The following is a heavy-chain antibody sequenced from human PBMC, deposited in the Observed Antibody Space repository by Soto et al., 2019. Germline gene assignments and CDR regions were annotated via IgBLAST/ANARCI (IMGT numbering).Heavy chain of an antibody. D-gene: IGHD6-19*01. CDR3: ARGWDSSGWYLYYYYGMDV. J-gene: IGHJ6*02. CDR2: MKPNSGNT. Sequence: QVQLVQSGAEVKKPGASVKVSCKASGYTFTSYDINWVRQATGQGLEWMGWMKPNSGNTGYAQKFQGRVTMTRNTSISTADLELSSLRSEDTAVYYCARGWDSSGWYLYYYYGMDVWGQGTTVTVSS. CDR1: GYTFTSYD. V-gene: IGHV1-8*01.